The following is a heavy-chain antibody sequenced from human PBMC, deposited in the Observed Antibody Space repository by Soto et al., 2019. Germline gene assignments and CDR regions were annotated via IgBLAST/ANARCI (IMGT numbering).Heavy chain of an antibody. CDR1: GFTFSSYD. Sequence: PGGSLRLSCAASGFTFSSYDMHWVRQATGKGLEWVSAIGTAGDTYYPGSVKGLFIISRENAKNSLYLQMNSLRAEDTAVYYCARAVFGNFDYWGQGTLVTVSS. J-gene: IGHJ4*02. CDR2: IGTAGDT. V-gene: IGHV3-13*01. D-gene: IGHD1-20*01. CDR3: ARAVFGNFDY.